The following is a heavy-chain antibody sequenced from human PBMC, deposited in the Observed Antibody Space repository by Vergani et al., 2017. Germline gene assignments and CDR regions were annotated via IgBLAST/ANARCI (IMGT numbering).Heavy chain of an antibody. V-gene: IGHV4-61*02. CDR2: VYSSRST. CDR3: ARDSYGINAFHI. J-gene: IGHJ3*02. CDR1: GGSISSDIYY. Sequence: QVQLQESGPGLVKPSQTLSLTCTVSGGSISSDIYYWDWILQPAGKGLEWIGRVYSSRSTNYNPSLKSRVTISVDTSKNQFSLKLNSVTAADTAVYYCARDSYGINAFHIWGRGTMVTVSS. D-gene: IGHD5-18*01.